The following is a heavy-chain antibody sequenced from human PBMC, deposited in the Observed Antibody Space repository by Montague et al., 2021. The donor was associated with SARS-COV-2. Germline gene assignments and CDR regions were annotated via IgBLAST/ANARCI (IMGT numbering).Heavy chain of an antibody. CDR1: GFTSGDYQ. D-gene: IGHD3/OR15-3a*01. CDR3: ARSPRGSGTGWLDY. V-gene: IGHV3-7*01. CDR2: INQDETAE. J-gene: IGHJ4*02. Sequence: SLRLSCAASGFTSGDYQMTWVRQAPGKGLQWVANINQDETAETYVDSVKGRFTISRDNAKNSLILQMNSLKDEDTAVYYCARSPRGSGTGWLDYWGQGTLVTVSS.